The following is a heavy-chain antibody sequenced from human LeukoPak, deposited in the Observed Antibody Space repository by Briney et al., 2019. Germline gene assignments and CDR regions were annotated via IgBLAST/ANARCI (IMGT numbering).Heavy chain of an antibody. CDR1: GYTFTSYG. D-gene: IGHD2-2*02. V-gene: IGHV1-18*01. CDR2: ISAYNGNT. Sequence: ASVKVSCTASGYTFTSYGISWVRQAPGQGLEWMGWISAYNGNTNYAQKFQGRVTMTTDTSTSTAYMELRSLRSDDTAVYYCARDPDIVVVPAAITPHFDYWGQGTLVTVSS. J-gene: IGHJ4*02. CDR3: ARDPDIVVVPAAITPHFDY.